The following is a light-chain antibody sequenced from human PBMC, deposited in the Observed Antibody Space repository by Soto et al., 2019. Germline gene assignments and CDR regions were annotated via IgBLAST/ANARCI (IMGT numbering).Light chain of an antibody. CDR3: SSYTSSTALGV. V-gene: IGLV2-14*01. CDR1: NSDVGGYDY. Sequence: QSALTQPASVSGSPGQSITISCTGTNSDVGGYDYVSWYQQHPGKAPKLMIYEVSHRPSGVSNRFSGSRSGNTATLTISGLQADDEADYYCSSYTSSTALGVFGGGTKLTGL. CDR2: EVS. J-gene: IGLJ3*02.